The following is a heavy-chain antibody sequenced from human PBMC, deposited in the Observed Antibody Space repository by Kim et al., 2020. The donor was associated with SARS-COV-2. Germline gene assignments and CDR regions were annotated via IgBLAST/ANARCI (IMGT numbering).Heavy chain of an antibody. CDR3: ARDSHTLLRGYGMDV. D-gene: IGHD3-10*01. J-gene: IGHJ6*02. V-gene: IGHV4-59*01. Sequence: PSLKSRVTISGDTSKNQFSLKLGSVTAADTAVYYCARDSHTLLRGYGMDVWGQGTTVTVSS.